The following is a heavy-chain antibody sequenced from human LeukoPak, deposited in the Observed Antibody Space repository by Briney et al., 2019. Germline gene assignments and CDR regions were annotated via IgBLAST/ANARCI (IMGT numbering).Heavy chain of an antibody. CDR2: ISGSGGST. CDR3: RMIVVVITPYYFDY. J-gene: IGHJ4*02. CDR1: GFTLSSYA. D-gene: IGHD3-22*01. Sequence: PGGSLRLSCAASGFTLSSYAMSWVRQAPGKGLEWVSAISGSGGSTYYADSVKGRFTISRDNSKNTLYLQMNSLRAEDMAVYYCRMIVVVITPYYFDYWGQGTLVTVSS. V-gene: IGHV3-23*01.